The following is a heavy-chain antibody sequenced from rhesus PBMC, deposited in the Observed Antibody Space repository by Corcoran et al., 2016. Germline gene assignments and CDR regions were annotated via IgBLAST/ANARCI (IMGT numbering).Heavy chain of an antibody. CDR1: GGSISDSYR. Sequence: QVQLQESGPGVVKPSETLSLTCAVSGGSISDSYRWSWIRQPPGKGREWIGYNYGSSTSTTYNPSLKSRVTISKDTSKNQFSWKLSSVTAADTAVYYCARLTGVIINPNFDYWGQGVLVTVSS. D-gene: IGHD3-22*01. CDR2: NYGSSTST. CDR3: ARLTGVIINPNFDY. J-gene: IGHJ4*01. V-gene: IGHV4S10*01.